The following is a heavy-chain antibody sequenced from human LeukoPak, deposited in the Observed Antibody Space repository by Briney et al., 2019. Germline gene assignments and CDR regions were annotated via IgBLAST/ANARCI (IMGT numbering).Heavy chain of an antibody. V-gene: IGHV1-46*01. CDR2: INPSGGST. J-gene: IGHJ4*02. CDR3: ASRSTLVFY. CDR1: GYTFTSYY. Sequence: ASVKVSCKASGYTFTSYYMHWVRQAPGQGLEWMGIINPSGGSTSYAPKFQGRVTMTRDTSTSTAYMELSRLRSDDTAVYYCASRSTLVFYWGQGTLVTVSS. D-gene: IGHD2-15*01.